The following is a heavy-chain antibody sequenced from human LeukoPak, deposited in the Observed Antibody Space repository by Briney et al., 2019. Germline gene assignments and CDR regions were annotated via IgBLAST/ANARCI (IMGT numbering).Heavy chain of an antibody. V-gene: IGHV4-34*01. CDR1: GGSFSGYY. CDR3: AREPSSSSLYEVDY. J-gene: IGHJ4*02. D-gene: IGHD6-6*01. CDR2: INHSGST. Sequence: SETLSLTCAVYGGSFSGYYWSWIRQPPGKGLEWIGEINHSGSTNYNPSLKSRVTISVDTSKNQFSLKLSSVTAADTAVYYCAREPSSSSLYEVDYWGQRTLVTVSS.